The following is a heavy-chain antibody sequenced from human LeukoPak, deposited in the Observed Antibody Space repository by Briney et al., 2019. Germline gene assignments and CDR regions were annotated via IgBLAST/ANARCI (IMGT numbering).Heavy chain of an antibody. V-gene: IGHV1-46*01. D-gene: IGHD1-26*01. CDR1: GFSFTSYY. J-gene: IGHJ4*02. CDR2: INPSVGTT. CDR3: ARGFSIVGMYLDY. Sequence: GASMEVSCKASGFSFTSYYMHWVRQAPGQGLEWMGIINPSVGTTTYAQKFQGRVSVTRDMSTSTVHMELSSLRSEDTAVYYCARGFSIVGMYLDYWGRGTLVTVSS.